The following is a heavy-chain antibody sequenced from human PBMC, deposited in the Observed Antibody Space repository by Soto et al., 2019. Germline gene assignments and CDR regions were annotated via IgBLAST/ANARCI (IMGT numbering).Heavy chain of an antibody. Sequence: EVQLLESGGGLVQPGGSLRLSCATSGFTFSNYAMSWVRQAPGKGLEWVSAVSGSGSTTYYADSVKGRFTISRDNSKNTLYLQMNSLRAEDTAVYYCARRSGYSFDSWGQGTLVTVSS. CDR3: ARRSGYSFDS. V-gene: IGHV3-23*01. CDR2: VSGSGSTT. D-gene: IGHD3-3*01. J-gene: IGHJ4*02. CDR1: GFTFSNYA.